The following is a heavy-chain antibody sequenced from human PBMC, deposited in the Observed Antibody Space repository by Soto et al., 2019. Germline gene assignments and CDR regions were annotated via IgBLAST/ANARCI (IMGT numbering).Heavy chain of an antibody. CDR1: GYTFTSYG. CDR2: ISAYNGNT. J-gene: IGHJ4*02. V-gene: IGHV1-18*04. D-gene: IGHD1-26*01. CDR3: GRDHYIVGATGDFDY. Sequence: ASVKVSCKASGYTFTSYGISWVRQAPGQGLEWMGWISAYNGNTNYAQKLQGRVTMTTDTSTSTAYMELRSLRSDDTAVYYCGRDHYIVGATGDFDYWGQGTLVTVSS.